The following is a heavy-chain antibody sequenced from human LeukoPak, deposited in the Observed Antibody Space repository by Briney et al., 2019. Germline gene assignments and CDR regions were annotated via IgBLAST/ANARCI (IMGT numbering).Heavy chain of an antibody. V-gene: IGHV4-59*01. D-gene: IGHD3-16*01. CDR1: GGSISAYY. Sequence: SETLSLTCTVSGGSISAYYWSWIRQPPGKGLEWIGYISYNGNAHYNPSLQSRVTISVDTSKNQFSLKLSSVTAADTAVYYCARSGVYDYVFLGWGQGTLVTVSS. CDR2: ISYNGNA. J-gene: IGHJ4*02. CDR3: ARSGVYDYVFLG.